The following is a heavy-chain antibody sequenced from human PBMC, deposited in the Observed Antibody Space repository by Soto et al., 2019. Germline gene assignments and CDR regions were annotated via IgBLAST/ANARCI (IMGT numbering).Heavy chain of an antibody. D-gene: IGHD1-1*01. V-gene: IGHV4-59*08. CDR2: IYYSGST. J-gene: IGHJ5*02. Sequence: SSETLSLTCTVSGGSIRSYYWSWIRQPPGKGLEWIGSIYYSGSTNYKPSLKSRVTISVDTSKNQFSLKLSSVTAADTAVYYCARGNKGNVDPWGQGTLVTVSS. CDR1: GGSIRSYY. CDR3: ARGNKGNVDP.